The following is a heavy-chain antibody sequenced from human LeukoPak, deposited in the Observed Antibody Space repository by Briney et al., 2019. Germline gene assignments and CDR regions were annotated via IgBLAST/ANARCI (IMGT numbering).Heavy chain of an antibody. V-gene: IGHV1-46*01. CDR1: GYTFTSYY. CDR3: ARVYCNGGSCYSNAFDI. D-gene: IGHD2-15*01. J-gene: IGHJ3*02. CDR2: INPSGGST. Sequence: ASVKVSCKASGYTFTSYYMHWVRQAPGQGLEWMGIINPSGGSTSYAQKFQGRVTMTRDTSTSTVYMELSSLRSEDTAVYYCARVYCNGGSCYSNAFDIWGQGTMVTVSS.